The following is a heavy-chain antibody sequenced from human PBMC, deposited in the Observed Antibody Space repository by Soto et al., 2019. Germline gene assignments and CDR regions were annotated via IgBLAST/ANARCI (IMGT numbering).Heavy chain of an antibody. D-gene: IGHD2-2*01. CDR2: ISAYNGNT. J-gene: IGHJ6*03. Sequence: ASVKVSCKASGYTFTSYCISWVRQAPGQGLEWMGWISAYNGNTNYAQKLQGRVTMTTDTSTSTAYMELRSLRSDDTAVYYCARDMHCSSTSCYFGYYYYYMDVWGKGTTVTVSS. V-gene: IGHV1-18*01. CDR3: ARDMHCSSTSCYFGYYYYYMDV. CDR1: GYTFTSYC.